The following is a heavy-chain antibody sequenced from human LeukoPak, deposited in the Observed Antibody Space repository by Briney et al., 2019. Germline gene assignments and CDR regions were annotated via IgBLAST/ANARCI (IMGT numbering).Heavy chain of an antibody. Sequence: SETLSLTCTVSGGSISSYYWSWIRQPPGKRLEWIGYIYYSGSTNYNPSLKSRVTISVDTSKNQFSLKLSSVTAADTAVYYCARVTYTGSYPNWFDSWGQGTLVTVSS. CDR1: GGSISSYY. CDR3: ARVTYTGSYPNWFDS. V-gene: IGHV4-59*01. D-gene: IGHD1-26*01. J-gene: IGHJ5*01. CDR2: IYYSGST.